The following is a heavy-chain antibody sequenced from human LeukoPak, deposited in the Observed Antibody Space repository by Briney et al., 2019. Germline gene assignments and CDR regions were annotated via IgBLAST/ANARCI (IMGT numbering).Heavy chain of an antibody. CDR2: LRYDGSNK. V-gene: IGHV3-30*02. CDR3: AKDPPYAPNPRGRYYLDH. D-gene: IGHD2-15*01. Sequence: GVSVRLSCAASGLTLCGYGMHWLRQAPGKGPEWVAFLRYDGSNKDYADSVEVRFSISRDNSRSTLDLQMNSLRAEATAVEYCAKDPPYAPNPRGRYYLDHCGQGTLVTVSS. CDR1: GLTLCGYG. J-gene: IGHJ4*02.